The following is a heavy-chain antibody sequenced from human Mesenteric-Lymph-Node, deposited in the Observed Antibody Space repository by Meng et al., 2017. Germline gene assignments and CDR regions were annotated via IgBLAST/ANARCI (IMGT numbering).Heavy chain of an antibody. V-gene: IGHV4-30-4*01. Sequence: QVQLQHSGPGLVKPSQPLSLTCSVSGGSISSGDSYWSWIRQPPGKGLEWIGYIYYSGSTYYNPSLKSRVTISVDTSKNQFSLKLSSVTAADTAVYYCARDRTTGRYFDYWGQGTLVTVSS. CDR1: GGSISSGDSY. J-gene: IGHJ4*02. CDR3: ARDRTTGRYFDY. CDR2: IYYSGST. D-gene: IGHD4-11*01.